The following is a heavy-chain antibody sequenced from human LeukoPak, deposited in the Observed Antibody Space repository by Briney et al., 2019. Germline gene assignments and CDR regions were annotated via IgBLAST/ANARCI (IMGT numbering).Heavy chain of an antibody. CDR2: INPNSGGT. CDR1: GYTFTGYY. Sequence: ASVKVSCKASGYTFTGYYMHWVRQAPGQGLEWMGWINPNSGGTDYAQKFQGRVTMTRDTSISTAYVELSRLRSDDTAVYYCASQWLSTDDAFDIWGQGTMVTVSS. V-gene: IGHV1-2*02. J-gene: IGHJ3*02. CDR3: ASQWLSTDDAFDI. D-gene: IGHD6-19*01.